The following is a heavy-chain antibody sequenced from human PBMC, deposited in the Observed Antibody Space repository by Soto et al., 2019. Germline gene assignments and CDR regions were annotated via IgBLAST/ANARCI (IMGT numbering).Heavy chain of an antibody. Sequence: QVHLLESGGGVVQPGRSLRLSCAGSGFTVSNFGIHWVRQAPGKGLEWLAVVSYDEVNKYYADSVRGRFTISRDNSKDTVYLQLNSLRRDDTAIYFCAKVMTEYSGVAIDHWGQGALVTVAS. J-gene: IGHJ4*02. CDR1: GFTVSNFG. CDR3: AKVMTEYSGVAIDH. CDR2: VSYDEVNK. D-gene: IGHD6-19*01. V-gene: IGHV3-30*18.